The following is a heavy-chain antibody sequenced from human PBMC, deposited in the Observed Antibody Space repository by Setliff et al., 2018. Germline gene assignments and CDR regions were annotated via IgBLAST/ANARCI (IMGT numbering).Heavy chain of an antibody. D-gene: IGHD2-15*01. V-gene: IGHV4-38-2*01. CDR2: INHKWSN. CDR1: GYSIISGYY. CDR3: ARLYIVVVVVATPAWFDP. Sequence: LSLTCALSGYSIISGYYWGWIRQPPGKGLEWIGSINHKWSNYYNPSLKSRVTISVDTSKNQFSLKLSPVTAADTAVYYCARLYIVVVVVATPAWFDPWGQGTLVTVSS. J-gene: IGHJ5*02.